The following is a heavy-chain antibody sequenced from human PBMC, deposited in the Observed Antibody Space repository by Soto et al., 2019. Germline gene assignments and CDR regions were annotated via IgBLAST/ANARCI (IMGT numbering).Heavy chain of an antibody. CDR3: ARHEGPSVAGTLNY. Sequence: HSLTLSCKVSGYRFTKYWITWVRQLPGKGLEWMARIDPGDSYSDYSPSFRGHVTMSVDKSSSTAHLQWTSLKASDTAIYFCARHEGPSVAGTLNYWGQGTRVTVSS. CDR2: IDPGDSYS. D-gene: IGHD6-19*01. J-gene: IGHJ4*02. CDR1: GYRFTKYW. V-gene: IGHV5-10-1*01.